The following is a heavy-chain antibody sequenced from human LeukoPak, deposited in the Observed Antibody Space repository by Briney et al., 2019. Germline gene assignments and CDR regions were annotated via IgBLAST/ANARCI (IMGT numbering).Heavy chain of an antibody. Sequence: SETLSLTCAVYGGSFSGYYWSWIRQPPGKGLEWIGEINHSGSTNYNPSLKSRVTISVDTSKNQSSLKLSSVTAADTAVYYCARGAVVPAAIHTSRWFDPWGQGTLVTVSS. V-gene: IGHV4-34*01. CDR2: INHSGST. J-gene: IGHJ5*02. CDR3: ARGAVVPAAIHTSRWFDP. CDR1: GGSFSGYY. D-gene: IGHD2-2*01.